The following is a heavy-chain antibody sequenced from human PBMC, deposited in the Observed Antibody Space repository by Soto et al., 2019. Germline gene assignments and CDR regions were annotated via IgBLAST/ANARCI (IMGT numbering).Heavy chain of an antibody. V-gene: IGHV3-53*02. CDR1: GFTVRSNY. D-gene: IGHD3-16*01. J-gene: IGHJ4*02. CDR3: ARVSSPFGY. Sequence: EVQLVETGGGLIQPGGSLRLSCAVSGFTVRSNYMSWVRQGPGKGLEWVSIIYSSGNTYYADSVKGRFTMSRDTSNNTVFLQMSSLRAEDTAVYYWARVSSPFGYWGQGTLVTVSS. CDR2: IYSSGNT.